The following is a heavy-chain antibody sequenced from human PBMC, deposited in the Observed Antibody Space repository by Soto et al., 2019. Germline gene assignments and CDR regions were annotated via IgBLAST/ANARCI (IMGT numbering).Heavy chain of an antibody. CDR3: ASQGGSLFYYYGMDV. CDR2: IIPIFGTA. J-gene: IGHJ6*02. D-gene: IGHD2-15*01. CDR1: GYTFTGYY. Sequence: SVKVSCKASGYTFTGYYMHWVRQAPGQGLEWMGGIIPIFGTANYAQKFQGRVTITADESTSTAYMELSSLRSEDTAVYYCASQGGSLFYYYGMDVWGQGTTVTVSS. V-gene: IGHV1-69*13.